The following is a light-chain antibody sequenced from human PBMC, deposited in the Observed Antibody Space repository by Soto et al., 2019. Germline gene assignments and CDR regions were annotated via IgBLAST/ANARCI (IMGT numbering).Light chain of an antibody. CDR1: QDISNY. J-gene: IGKJ3*01. Sequence: DIQMTQSPSSLSASVVDRVTITFQASQDISNYLNWYQQKPGKAPKLLIYDASNLETGVPSRFSGSGSGTDFTFTISSLQPEDIATYYCQQRHNLPHTFGPGTKVDIK. V-gene: IGKV1-33*01. CDR3: QQRHNLPHT. CDR2: DAS.